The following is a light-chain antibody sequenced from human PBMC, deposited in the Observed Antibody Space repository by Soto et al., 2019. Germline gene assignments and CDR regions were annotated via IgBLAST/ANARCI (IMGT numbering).Light chain of an antibody. CDR2: SAS. CDR1: QDIATY. CDR3: QQTSIRWT. V-gene: IGKV1-39*01. Sequence: DIQMTQSPSSLSASVGDRIIITCRASQDIATYLNCYQKTPGKAPKLLIYSASTLQVGVPSRFIGGGSGTHITRTIASLQPAELESYYGQQTSIRWTFGQVTKVEI. J-gene: IGKJ1*01.